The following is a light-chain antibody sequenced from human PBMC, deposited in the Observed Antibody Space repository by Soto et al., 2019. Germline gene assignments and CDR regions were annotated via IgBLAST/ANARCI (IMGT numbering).Light chain of an antibody. V-gene: IGKV1-5*03. CDR3: QHYNSYSEA. CDR1: QTISSW. Sequence: DIQMTQSPSTLSASVGDRVTITCRASQTISSWLAWYQQKPGKAPKLLIYKASTLTSGVPSRFSGSGSGTEFTLTISSLQPDDFATYYCQHYNSYSEAFGQGTKVDI. CDR2: KAS. J-gene: IGKJ1*01.